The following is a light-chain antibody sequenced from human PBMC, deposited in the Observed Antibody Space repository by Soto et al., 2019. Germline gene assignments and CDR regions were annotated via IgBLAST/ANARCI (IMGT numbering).Light chain of an antibody. J-gene: IGLJ1*01. CDR2: EAS. Sequence: QSVLTQPASVSGSPGQSITISCTGTSSDVGSYNLVSWYQQHPGKAPKLMIYEASKRPSGVSNRFSGSKSGNTASLTISGLQAEDEADYYCCSYAGSRVVFGTGTKVTVL. V-gene: IGLV2-23*01. CDR1: SSDVGSYNL. CDR3: CSYAGSRVV.